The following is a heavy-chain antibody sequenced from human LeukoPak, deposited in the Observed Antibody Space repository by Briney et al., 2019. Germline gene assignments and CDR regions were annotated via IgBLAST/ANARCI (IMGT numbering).Heavy chain of an antibody. J-gene: IGHJ4*02. V-gene: IGHV5-51*01. D-gene: IGHD2-2*02. CDR3: ARRDEDYSIRPFDY. CDR2: IYPGDSDT. CDR1: GYSFTSYW. Sequence: GESLKISCKGSGYSFTSYWIGWARQMPGKGLEWMGIIYPGDSDTRYSPSFQGQVTISADKAISTAYLQWSSLKASDTVMYYWARRDEDYSIRPFDYWGQGTLVTVSS.